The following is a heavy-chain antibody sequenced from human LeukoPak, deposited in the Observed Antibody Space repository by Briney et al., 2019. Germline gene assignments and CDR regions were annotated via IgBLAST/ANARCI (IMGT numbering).Heavy chain of an antibody. CDR2: MNPNSGNT. CDR1: GYTFTSYD. J-gene: IGHJ5*02. Sequence: GASVKVSCKASGYTFTSYDINWVRQATGQGLEWMGWMNPNSGNTGYAQKFQGRVTMTRNTSISTAYMELSSLRSEDTAVCYCARGGNYYDSSGSGLFDPWGRGTLVTVSS. CDR3: ARGGNYYDSSGSGLFDP. V-gene: IGHV1-8*01. D-gene: IGHD3-22*01.